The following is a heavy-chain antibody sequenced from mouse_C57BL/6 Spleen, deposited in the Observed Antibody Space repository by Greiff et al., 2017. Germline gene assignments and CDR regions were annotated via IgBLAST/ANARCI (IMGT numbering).Heavy chain of an antibody. Sequence: VQLKESGPGLAKPSQTLFLTCSVTGYSITSDYWNWIRKFPGNKLEYMGYISYSGSTYYNPSLKSRISITRDTSKNQYYLQLNSVTTEDTATYYCARDYGSSLWYFDVWGTGTTVTVSS. CDR1: GYSITSDY. V-gene: IGHV3-8*01. J-gene: IGHJ1*03. CDR2: ISYSGST. D-gene: IGHD1-1*01. CDR3: ARDYGSSLWYFDV.